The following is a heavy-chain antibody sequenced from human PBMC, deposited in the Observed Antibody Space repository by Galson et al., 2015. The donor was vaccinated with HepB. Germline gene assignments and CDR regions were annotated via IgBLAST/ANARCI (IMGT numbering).Heavy chain of an antibody. D-gene: IGHD3-3*01. Sequence: SVKVSCKASGYTFTGYYMHWVRQAPGQGLEWMGWINPNSGGTNYAQKFQGRVTMTRDTSISTAYMELSRLRSDDTAVYYCAREYADFWSGPKGSHNWFDPWGQGTLVTVSS. V-gene: IGHV1-2*02. J-gene: IGHJ5*02. CDR1: GYTFTGYY. CDR2: INPNSGGT. CDR3: AREYADFWSGPKGSHNWFDP.